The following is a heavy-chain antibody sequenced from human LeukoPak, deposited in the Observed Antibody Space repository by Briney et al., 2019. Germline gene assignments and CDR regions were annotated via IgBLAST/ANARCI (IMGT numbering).Heavy chain of an antibody. CDR1: GYTFTSYY. CDR2: INPSGGST. V-gene: IGHV1-46*01. CDR3: ASVYYGSGSYHNWFDP. J-gene: IGHJ5*02. Sequence: ASVKVSCKASGYTFTSYYMHWMRQAPGQGLEWMGIINPSGGSTSYAQKFQGRVTMTRDMSTSTVYMELSSLRSEDTAVYYCASVYYGSGSYHNWFDPWGQGTLVTVSS. D-gene: IGHD3-10*01.